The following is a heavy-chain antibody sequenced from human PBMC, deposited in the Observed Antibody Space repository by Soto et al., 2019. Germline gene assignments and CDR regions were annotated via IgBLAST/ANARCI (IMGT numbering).Heavy chain of an antibody. CDR3: TSGEESRRHCVYFDY. J-gene: IGHJ4*02. CDR1: GYSFIGYY. V-gene: IGHV1-2*02. D-gene: IGHD6-13*01. CDR2: INPNSGGT. Sequence: ASVKVSCKTFGYSFIGYYMHWVRQAPGQGLEWMGGINPNSGGTDYAQEFQGRVTMTRDTSISTVYMELNGLTSDDAAVYYCTSGEESRRHCVYFDYWGQGSLVTVS.